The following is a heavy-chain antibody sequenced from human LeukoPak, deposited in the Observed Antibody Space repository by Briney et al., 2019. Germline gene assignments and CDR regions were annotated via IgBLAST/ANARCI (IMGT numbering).Heavy chain of an antibody. Sequence: PSETLSLTCTVSGGSISSGDYYWSWIRQPAGKGLEWIGRFYISGSTAFNPSVKSRVTISVDTSKNQFSLKLTSVTAADTAVYYCARHLSPNISRGAFDIWGQGTMVTVSS. V-gene: IGHV4-61*02. CDR2: FYISGST. J-gene: IGHJ3*02. CDR3: ARHLSPNISRGAFDI. D-gene: IGHD3-3*02. CDR1: GGSISSGDYY.